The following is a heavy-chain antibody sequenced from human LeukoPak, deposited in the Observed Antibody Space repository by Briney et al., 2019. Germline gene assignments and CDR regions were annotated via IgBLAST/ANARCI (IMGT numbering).Heavy chain of an antibody. CDR2: IYYSGST. D-gene: IGHD3-22*01. CDR1: GGSLSSYY. V-gene: IGHV4-59*08. Sequence: SETLSLTCAVSGGSLSSYYWSWIRQPPGKGLEWIGYIYYSGSTNYNPSLKSRVTISVDTSKNQFSLKLSSVTAADTAVYYCARFNSSGYYRLYYYYYYMDVWGKGTTVTVSS. CDR3: ARFNSSGYYRLYYYYYYMDV. J-gene: IGHJ6*03.